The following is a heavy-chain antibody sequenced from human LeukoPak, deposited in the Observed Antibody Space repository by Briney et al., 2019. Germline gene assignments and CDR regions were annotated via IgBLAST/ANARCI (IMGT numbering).Heavy chain of an antibody. CDR3: ARGRRLNIVVDFDP. Sequence: SETLSLTCAVSGGSFSGYYWSWIRQPPGKGLEWVGEINHSGSTNYNPSLKSRVTISVDTSKNQFSLKLSSVTAADTAVYYCARGRRLNIVVDFDPWGQGTLVTLSS. CDR1: GGSFSGYY. V-gene: IGHV4-34*01. CDR2: INHSGST. J-gene: IGHJ5*02. D-gene: IGHD2-2*01.